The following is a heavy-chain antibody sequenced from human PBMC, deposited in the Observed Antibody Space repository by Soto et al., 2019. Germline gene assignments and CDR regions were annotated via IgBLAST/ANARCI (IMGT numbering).Heavy chain of an antibody. CDR1: GGSISSYY. Sequence: SETLSLTCTVSGGSISSYYWSWIRQPPGKGMEWIGYVHHSWGSTYNPSLQSRVTISVDTSKNQFSLKLSSVTAADTAVYYCARGSVTTDYWGQGTLVTVSS. J-gene: IGHJ4*02. CDR2: VHHSWGS. CDR3: ARGSVTTDY. V-gene: IGHV4-4*09. D-gene: IGHD4-4*01.